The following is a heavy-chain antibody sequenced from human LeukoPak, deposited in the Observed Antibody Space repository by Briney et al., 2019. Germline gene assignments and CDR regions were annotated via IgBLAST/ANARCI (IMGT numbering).Heavy chain of an antibody. J-gene: IGHJ4*02. Sequence: PGGSLRLSCAASGFTFDDYAMHWVRQAPGKGLEWVSGISWNSGSIGYADSVKGRFTISRDNTKNSLYLQMNSLRAEDTALYYCAKDRGAGNFDYWGQGTLVTVSS. V-gene: IGHV3-9*01. CDR3: AKDRGAGNFDY. CDR1: GFTFDDYA. D-gene: IGHD6-13*01. CDR2: ISWNSGSI.